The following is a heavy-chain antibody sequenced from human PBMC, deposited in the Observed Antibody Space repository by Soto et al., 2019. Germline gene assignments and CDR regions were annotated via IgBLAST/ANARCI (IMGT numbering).Heavy chain of an antibody. Sequence: ASVKVSCKASGGTFSSYAISWVRQAPGQGLEWMGGIIPIFGTANYAQKFQGRVTITADESTSTAYMELSSLRSEDTAVYYCARSAYYDILTGYYQVFDYWGQGTLVTVSS. CDR1: GGTFSSYA. CDR2: IIPIFGTA. V-gene: IGHV1-69*13. J-gene: IGHJ4*02. D-gene: IGHD3-9*01. CDR3: ARSAYYDILTGYYQVFDY.